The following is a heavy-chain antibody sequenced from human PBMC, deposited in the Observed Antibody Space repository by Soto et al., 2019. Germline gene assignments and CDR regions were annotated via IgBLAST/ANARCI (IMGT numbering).Heavy chain of an antibody. Sequence: PSQTLSLTCAISGDSVSSNSAGWNWIRQSPSRGLEWLGRTYYRSKWSNDYALSVKSRITINPDTSKNQFSLQLNSVSPEDTAVYYCARGEGAAAGPHYYYYYGMDVWGQGTTVTVSS. J-gene: IGHJ6*02. CDR2: TYYRSKWSN. CDR3: ARGEGAAAGPHYYYYYGMDV. D-gene: IGHD6-13*01. V-gene: IGHV6-1*01. CDR1: GDSVSSNSAG.